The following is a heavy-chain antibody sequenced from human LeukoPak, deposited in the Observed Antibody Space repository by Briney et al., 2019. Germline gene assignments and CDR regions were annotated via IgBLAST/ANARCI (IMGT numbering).Heavy chain of an antibody. D-gene: IGHD6-6*01. Sequence: GGSLRLSCAASGFTVSSNYMNWVRQAPGKGLEWVSYISSSSSTIYYADSVKGRFTISRDNAKNSLYLQMNSLRAEDTAVYYCARDPKYSSSSEGTRWGQGTLVTVSS. CDR2: ISSSSSTI. CDR3: ARDPKYSSSSEGTR. CDR1: GFTVSSNY. J-gene: IGHJ4*02. V-gene: IGHV3-48*01.